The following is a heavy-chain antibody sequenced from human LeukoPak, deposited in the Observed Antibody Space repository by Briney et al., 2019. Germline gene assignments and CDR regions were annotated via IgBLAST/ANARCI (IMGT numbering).Heavy chain of an antibody. CDR2: ISPDGTNT. D-gene: IGHD3-22*01. CDR1: GFTFSNYW. CDR3: ARLRVSETYYYDY. Sequence: PGGSLSLSCAASGFTFSNYWMHWVRQAPGEGLVWVSRISPDGTNTIYAESVTGRVTMTTDNAKTTLYLHMNTLRDEDTAVYYCARLRVSETYYYDYWGQGILVTVSS. V-gene: IGHV3-74*01. J-gene: IGHJ4*02.